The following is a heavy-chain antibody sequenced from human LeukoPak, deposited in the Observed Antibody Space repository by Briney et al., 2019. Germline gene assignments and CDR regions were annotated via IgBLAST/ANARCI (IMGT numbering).Heavy chain of an antibody. CDR3: AKSGGYGLIDY. V-gene: IGHV4-38-2*02. Sequence: SETLSLTCTVSGYSISSDYYWGWIRRPPGKGLEWIGSIYDSGTTYYNPSLKSRVTISVDTSKNQFSLRLNSVTAADTAMYYCAKSGGYGLIDYWGQGTRVTVSS. J-gene: IGHJ4*02. CDR1: GYSISSDYY. CDR2: IYDSGTT. D-gene: IGHD1-26*01.